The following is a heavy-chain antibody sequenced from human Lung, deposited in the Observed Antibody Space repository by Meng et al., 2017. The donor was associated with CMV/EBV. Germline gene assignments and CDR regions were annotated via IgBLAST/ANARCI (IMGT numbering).Heavy chain of an antibody. D-gene: IGHD2-21*02. J-gene: IGHJ6*02. CDR2: IYYSGST. CDR1: GGSISSGGYY. Sequence: LRLSCTVSGGSISSGGYYWSWIRQHPGKGLEWIGYIYYSGSTYYNPSLKSRVTISVDTSKNQFSLKLSSVTAADTAVYYCARGGGYWSAGLYYYYGMDVWGQGTXVTVSS. CDR3: ARGGGYWSAGLYYYYGMDV. V-gene: IGHV4-31*03.